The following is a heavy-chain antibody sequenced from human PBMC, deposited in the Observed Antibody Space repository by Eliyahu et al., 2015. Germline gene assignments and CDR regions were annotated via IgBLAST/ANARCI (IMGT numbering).Heavy chain of an antibody. J-gene: IGHJ6*02. Sequence: EVQLVESGGGLVQPGGSLRLXCAXSGFTFXTYWMHWVPQVSGKGLVWVSRINYDGNSXSYADSVRGRFTISRDNAKNTLYLQMNSLRAEDTAMYYCARAGDIDHYYYGLDVWGQGTMVTVSS. V-gene: IGHV3-74*01. CDR2: INYDGNSX. D-gene: IGHD2-15*01. CDR1: GFTFXTYW. CDR3: ARAGDIDHYYYGLDV.